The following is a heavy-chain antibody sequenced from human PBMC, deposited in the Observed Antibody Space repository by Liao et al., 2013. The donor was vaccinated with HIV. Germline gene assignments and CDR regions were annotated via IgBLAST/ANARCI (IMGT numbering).Heavy chain of an antibody. J-gene: IGHJ2*01. Sequence: QLQLQESGPGLVKPSETLSLTCTVSGGSISGHNWSWIRQAPGKGLEWLGEVTHSGGTNHNPSLKSRLTISVDTSKNQVSLKLDSVTAADTAVYYCARGVTPTKLYGGNLPPYFDLWGLAPWSLSPQ. CDR3: ARGVTPTKLYGGNLPPYFDL. D-gene: IGHD4-23*01. CDR2: VTHSGGT. V-gene: IGHV4-34*10. CDR1: GGSISGHN.